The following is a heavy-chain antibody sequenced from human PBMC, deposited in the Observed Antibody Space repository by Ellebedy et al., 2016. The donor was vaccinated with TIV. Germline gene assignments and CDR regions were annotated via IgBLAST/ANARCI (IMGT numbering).Heavy chain of an antibody. CDR2: INEDGSEK. CDR1: GFTFSNYW. V-gene: IGHV3-7*01. CDR3: ARDQWLGRAYYFDS. D-gene: IGHD6-19*01. Sequence: GESLKISCAASGFTFSNYWMTWVRQAPGKGLEWVANINEDGSEKYYVDSVMGRFSISRDNTKNSLYLQMNSLTDEDTAVYYCARDQWLGRAYYFDSWGQGTLVTVSS. J-gene: IGHJ4*02.